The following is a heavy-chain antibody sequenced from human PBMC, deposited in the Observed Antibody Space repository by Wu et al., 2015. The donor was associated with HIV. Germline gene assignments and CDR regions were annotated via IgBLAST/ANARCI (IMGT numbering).Heavy chain of an antibody. D-gene: IGHD2-8*02. CDR1: GYSFIDYY. J-gene: IGHJ3*02. CDR3: ARPGRQSCTEISCPPRGNDAFDT. V-gene: IGHV1-2*02. CDR2: INPRNGGT. Sequence: QVHLVQSGAEVRKPGASVKVSCRASGYSFIDYYIHWVRQAPGKGPEWVAWINPRNGGTKYAQNFQGRVTMTRDTSVRTAYMELNSLRPDDTAVYYCARPGRQSCTEISCPPRGNDAFDTSGPKGRMVTVSS.